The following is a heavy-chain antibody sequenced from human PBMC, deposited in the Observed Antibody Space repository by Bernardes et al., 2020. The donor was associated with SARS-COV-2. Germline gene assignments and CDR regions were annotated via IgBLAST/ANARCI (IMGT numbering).Heavy chain of an antibody. V-gene: IGHV3-74*01. CDR3: ARDLGYCTNGVCSP. CDR2: TNSDGSST. Sequence: LSCAASGFTFISSWMHWVRQAPGKGLVWVSRTNSDGSSTNYADSVKGRFTISRDNAKNTLYLQMNSLRAEDTAVYYCARDLGYCTNGVCSPWGQGTLVTVSS. D-gene: IGHD2-8*01. CDR1: GFTFISSW. J-gene: IGHJ5*02.